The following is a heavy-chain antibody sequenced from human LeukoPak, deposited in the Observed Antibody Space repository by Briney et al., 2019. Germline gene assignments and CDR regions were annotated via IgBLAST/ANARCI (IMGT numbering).Heavy chain of an antibody. Sequence: QPGGSLRLSCAASGFTFSSYSMNWVRQAPGKGLEWVSYISSSSSIIYYADSVKGRFTISRDNAKNSLYLQINSLRAEDTAVYYCAKDPNYPKQQRQNWFDPWGQGTLVTVSS. CDR3: AKDPNYPKQQRQNWFDP. CDR2: ISSSSSII. J-gene: IGHJ5*02. V-gene: IGHV3-48*04. D-gene: IGHD6-13*01. CDR1: GFTFSSYS.